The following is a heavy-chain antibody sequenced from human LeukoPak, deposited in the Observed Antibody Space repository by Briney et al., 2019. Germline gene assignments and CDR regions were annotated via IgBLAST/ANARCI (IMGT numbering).Heavy chain of an antibody. J-gene: IGHJ2*01. CDR2: IIPIFGTA. CDR1: GYTFTSYG. Sequence: SVKVSCKASGYTFTSYGISWVRQAPGQGLEWMGGIIPIFGTANYAQKFQGRVTITADESTSTAYMELSSLRSEDTAVYYCARGGNPDWYFDLWGRGTLVTVSS. V-gene: IGHV1-69*13. D-gene: IGHD4-23*01. CDR3: ARGGNPDWYFDL.